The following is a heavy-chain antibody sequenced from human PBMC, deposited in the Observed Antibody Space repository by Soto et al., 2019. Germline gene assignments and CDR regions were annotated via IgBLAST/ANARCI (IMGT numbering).Heavy chain of an antibody. CDR2: ISGRGRTT. D-gene: IGHD3-16*01. CDR3: AKFRGPSYSYYSMDV. J-gene: IGHJ6*03. CDR1: GFTFGSYA. V-gene: IGHV3-23*01. Sequence: EVQLLESGGGLVQPGGSRRLPSAASGFTFGSYAMNWLRQAPGRGLECVSFISGRGRTTYYADSVKGRFTVSRDNSKNTLYLQMNSLRAEDTALYYCAKFRGPSYSYYSMDVWGKGTTVTVSS.